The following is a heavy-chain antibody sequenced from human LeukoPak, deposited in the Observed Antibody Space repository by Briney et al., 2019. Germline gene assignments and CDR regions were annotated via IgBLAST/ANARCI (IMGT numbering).Heavy chain of an antibody. V-gene: IGHV4-39*07. CDR2: GDYSGGT. D-gene: IGHD6-19*01. CDR3: AGERGEEYSSGWYKTNFFYN. CDR1: GDSFTSVTDY. J-gene: IGHJ4*02. Sequence: PSETLSLTCTVSGDSFTSVTDYWAWIRQPPGKGLEWIATGDYSGGTYYNPSLESRVPISADMSKNQISLQLTSVTGADTAVYYCAGERGEEYSSGWYKTNFFYNWGQGIRVTVSS.